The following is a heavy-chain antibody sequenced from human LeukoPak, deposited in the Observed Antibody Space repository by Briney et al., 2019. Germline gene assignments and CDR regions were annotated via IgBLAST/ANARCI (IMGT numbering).Heavy chain of an antibody. J-gene: IGHJ4*02. Sequence: GESLKISCKGSGYSFASYWIAWVRQMPGKGLEWMGGLYPGNSDITYSPSFQGQVTISADKSVSTAYLHWSSLKASDTAIYYCARHLSSISSCPNYWGQGTLVTVSS. CDR3: ARHLSSISSCPNY. D-gene: IGHD2-2*01. CDR1: GYSFASYW. CDR2: LYPGNSDI. V-gene: IGHV5-51*01.